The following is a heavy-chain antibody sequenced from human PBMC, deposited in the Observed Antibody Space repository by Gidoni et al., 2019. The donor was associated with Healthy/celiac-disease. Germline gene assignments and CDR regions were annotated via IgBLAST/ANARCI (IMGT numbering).Heavy chain of an antibody. CDR2: IYTSGST. D-gene: IGHD6-13*01. V-gene: IGHV4-61*02. J-gene: IGHJ4*02. CDR1: GGSISSGSYY. CDR3: AREGAAADY. Sequence: QVQLQESGPGLVKPSQTLSLTCTVSGGSISSGSYYWSWIRQPAGKGLEWIGRIYTSGSTNYNPSLKSRVTISVDTSKNQFSLKLSSVTAADTAVYYCAREGAAADYWGQGTLVTVSS.